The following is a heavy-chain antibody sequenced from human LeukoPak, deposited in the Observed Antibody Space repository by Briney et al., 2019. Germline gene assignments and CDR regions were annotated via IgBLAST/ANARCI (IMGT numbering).Heavy chain of an antibody. Sequence: GGSLRLSCAASGFTFSGYGMHWVRQAPGKGLEWVAIIWHDGSNKYYADSVKGRFTISRDNSKNTLYLQMNSLRAEDTAVYYCAKGRIFGVVIIDYMDVWGKGTTVTVSS. CDR2: IWHDGSNK. V-gene: IGHV3-30*02. CDR3: AKGRIFGVVIIDYMDV. D-gene: IGHD3-3*01. J-gene: IGHJ6*03. CDR1: GFTFSGYG.